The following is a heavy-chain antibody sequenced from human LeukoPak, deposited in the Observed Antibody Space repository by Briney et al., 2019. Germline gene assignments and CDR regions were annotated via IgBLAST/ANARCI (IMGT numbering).Heavy chain of an antibody. CDR3: ARDTVIRDSYYYYYYMDV. CDR1: GFTVSSNY. V-gene: IGHV3-53*01. Sequence: GGSLRLSCAPSGFTVSSNYMSGVRQAPGRGLRWVSVIYSGGSTYYADSVKGRFTISRDNSKNRLYLQMNSLRAEDTAVYYCARDTVIRDSYYYYYYMDVWGKGTTVTVSS. CDR2: IYSGGST. J-gene: IGHJ6*03. D-gene: IGHD4-11*01.